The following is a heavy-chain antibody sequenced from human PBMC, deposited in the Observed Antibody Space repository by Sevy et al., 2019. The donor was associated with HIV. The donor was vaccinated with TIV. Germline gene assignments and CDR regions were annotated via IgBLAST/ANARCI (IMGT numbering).Heavy chain of an antibody. CDR3: AGVSGYDSNYYYYYGMDV. Sequence: GGSLRLSCAASGFTFSSYSMNWVRQAPGKGLEWVSYISSSSSTIYYADSVKGRFTISRDNAKNSLYLQMNSLRDEDTAVYYCAGVSGYDSNYYYYYGMDVWGQGTTVTVSS. CDR2: ISSSSSTI. D-gene: IGHD5-12*01. CDR1: GFTFSSYS. V-gene: IGHV3-48*02. J-gene: IGHJ6*02.